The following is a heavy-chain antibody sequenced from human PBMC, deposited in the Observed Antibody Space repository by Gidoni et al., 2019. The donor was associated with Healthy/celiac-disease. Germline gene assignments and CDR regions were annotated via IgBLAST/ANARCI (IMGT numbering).Heavy chain of an antibody. V-gene: IGHV3-30*18. CDR3: AKGGVDPYYYYYMDV. CDR1: GFTLSSYG. J-gene: IGHJ6*03. Sequence: QVQLVESGGGVVQPGRSLRLSCAASGFTLSSYGMHWVRQAPGKGLEWVAVISYDGSNKYYADSVKGRFTISRDNSKNTLYLQMNSLRAEDTAVYYCAKGGVDPYYYYYMDVWGKGTTVTVSS. CDR2: ISYDGSNK. D-gene: IGHD3-10*01.